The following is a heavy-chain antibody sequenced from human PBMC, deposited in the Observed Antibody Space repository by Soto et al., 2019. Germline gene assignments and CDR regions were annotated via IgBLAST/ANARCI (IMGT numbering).Heavy chain of an antibody. J-gene: IGHJ4*02. D-gene: IGHD6-13*01. CDR2: ISGCNGNT. CDR3: ARASAYSTPWSFDN. Sequence: QVQLVQSGAEVKKPGASVRVSCKASGYTFSRYGISWVRQAPGQGREWMGWISGCNGNTKESEKLQGRVTLTTDTAANTAHMELRGLRSDDTAVYYCARASAYSTPWSFDNWGQGTLVTVSS. V-gene: IGHV1-18*01. CDR1: GYTFSRYG.